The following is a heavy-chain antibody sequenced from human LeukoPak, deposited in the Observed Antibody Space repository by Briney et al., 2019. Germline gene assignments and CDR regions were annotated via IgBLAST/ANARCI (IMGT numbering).Heavy chain of an antibody. CDR3: AKVFYGDDYYFDY. CDR1: GFTFSSYA. CDR2: ISGSGGST. Sequence: GGSLRLSCAASGFTFSSYAMSWVRQAPGRGLEWVSAISGSGGSTYYADSVKGRFTISRDNSKNTLYLQMNSLRAEDTAVYYCAKVFYGDDYYFDYWGQGTLVTVSS. J-gene: IGHJ4*02. D-gene: IGHD4-17*01. V-gene: IGHV3-23*01.